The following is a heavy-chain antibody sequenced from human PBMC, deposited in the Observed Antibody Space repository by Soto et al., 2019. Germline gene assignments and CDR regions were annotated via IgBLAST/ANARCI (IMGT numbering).Heavy chain of an antibody. CDR1: GFAFTSHA. D-gene: IGHD7-27*01. Sequence: QVRLVESGGGVAQPGKSLRLSCAASGFAFTSHALHWVRQAPGKGLEWVALISNDGGKKQYAESVEGRFTVSRDSSRNTLYLQLNSLRPDDTAVYFCARDAGNTGGSPFFDFWGQGKLVTVSS. CDR2: ISNDGGKK. V-gene: IGHV3-30-3*01. J-gene: IGHJ4*02. CDR3: ARDAGNTGGSPFFDF.